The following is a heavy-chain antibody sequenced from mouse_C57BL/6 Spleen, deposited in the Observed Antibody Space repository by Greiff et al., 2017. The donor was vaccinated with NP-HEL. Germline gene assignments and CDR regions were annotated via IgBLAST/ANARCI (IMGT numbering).Heavy chain of an antibody. CDR3: AREANWGFAY. D-gene: IGHD4-1*01. CDR2: IYPGDGDT. Sequence: QVQLQQSGPELVKPGASVKISCKASGYAFSSSWMNWVKQRPGKGLEWIGRIYPGDGDTNYNGKFKGKATLTADKSSSTAYMQLSSLTSEDSAVYFCAREANWGFAYWGQGTLVTVS. J-gene: IGHJ3*01. V-gene: IGHV1-82*01. CDR1: GYAFSSSW.